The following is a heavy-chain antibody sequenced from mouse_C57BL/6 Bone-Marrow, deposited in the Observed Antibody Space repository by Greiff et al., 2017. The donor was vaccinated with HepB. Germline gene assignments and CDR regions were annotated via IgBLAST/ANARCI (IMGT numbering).Heavy chain of an antibody. J-gene: IGHJ3*01. V-gene: IGHV1-72*01. CDR3: ARLPLITTVGRAWFAY. CDR2: IDPNSGGT. Sequence: QVQLQQPGAELVKPGASVKLSCKASGYTFTSYWMHWVKQRPGRGLEWIGRIDPNSGGTKYKEKFKSKATLTVDKPSSTAYMQLSSLTSEDSAVYYCARLPLITTVGRAWFAYWGQGTLVTVSA. D-gene: IGHD1-1*01. CDR1: GYTFTSYW.